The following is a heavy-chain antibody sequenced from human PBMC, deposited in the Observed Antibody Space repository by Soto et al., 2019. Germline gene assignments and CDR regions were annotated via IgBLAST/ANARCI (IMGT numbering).Heavy chain of an antibody. CDR3: ARDRLRYNWNDFPYYYYGMDV. J-gene: IGHJ6*02. D-gene: IGHD1-1*01. Sequence: QVQLVESGGGVVQPGRSLRLSCAASGFTFSSYAMHWVRQAPGKGLELVAVISYDGSNKYYADSVKGLFTISRDNSKNTLYLQMNSLRAEDTAVYYCARDRLRYNWNDFPYYYYGMDVWGQGTTVTVSS. V-gene: IGHV3-30-3*01. CDR1: GFTFSSYA. CDR2: ISYDGSNK.